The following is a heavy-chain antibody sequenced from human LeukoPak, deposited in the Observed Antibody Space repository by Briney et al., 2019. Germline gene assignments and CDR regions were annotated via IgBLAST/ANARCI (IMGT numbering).Heavy chain of an antibody. Sequence: GGSLRLSCSASGFTFSSYAMHWVHQAPGKELEYVSAISSNGGSTYYADSVKGRFTISRDNSKNALYLQMSSLRAEDTAVYYCVKSYSSSWPAFDYWGQGTPVTVSS. V-gene: IGHV3-64D*06. CDR1: GFTFSSYA. CDR3: VKSYSSSWPAFDY. J-gene: IGHJ4*02. D-gene: IGHD6-13*01. CDR2: ISSNGGST.